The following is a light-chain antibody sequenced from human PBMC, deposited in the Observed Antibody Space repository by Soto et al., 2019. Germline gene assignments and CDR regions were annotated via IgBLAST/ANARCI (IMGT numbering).Light chain of an antibody. CDR2: GAS. V-gene: IGKV3-20*01. J-gene: IGKJ2*01. CDR1: QRVPNNY. CDR3: QQYGSSPRYT. Sequence: EIVLTQSPGTLSLSPGERATLSCRASQRVPNNYLAWYLQKPGQAPRLLIYGASSRATGIPDRFSGSGSGTDFTLNISRLEPEDFAVYYCQQYGSSPRYTFGQGTKLEIK.